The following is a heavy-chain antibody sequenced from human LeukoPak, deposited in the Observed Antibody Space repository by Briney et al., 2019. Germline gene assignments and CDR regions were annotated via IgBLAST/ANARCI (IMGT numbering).Heavy chain of an antibody. Sequence: GASVKVSCKASGFTFTTYFMHWVRQAPGQGLEWMGWINPNSGGTNYAQKFQGRVTMTRDTSISTAYMELSRLRSDDTAVYYCAREARGIAAAGTDDAFDIWGQGTMVTVSS. CDR2: INPNSGGT. J-gene: IGHJ3*02. CDR1: GFTFTTYF. D-gene: IGHD6-13*01. V-gene: IGHV1-2*02. CDR3: AREARGIAAAGTDDAFDI.